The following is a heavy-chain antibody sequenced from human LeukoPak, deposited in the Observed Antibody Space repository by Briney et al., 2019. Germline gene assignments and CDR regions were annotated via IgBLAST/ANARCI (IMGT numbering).Heavy chain of an antibody. CDR3: ARDSIAAADFDY. J-gene: IGHJ4*02. V-gene: IGHV3-48*03. Sequence: GGSLRLSCAASGFTFSSYEMNWVRQAPGKGLEWVSYISSSGSTIYCADSVKGRFTISRDNAKNSLYLQMNSLRAEVTAVYYCARDSIAAADFDYWGQGTLVTVSS. CDR2: ISSSGSTI. CDR1: GFTFSSYE. D-gene: IGHD6-13*01.